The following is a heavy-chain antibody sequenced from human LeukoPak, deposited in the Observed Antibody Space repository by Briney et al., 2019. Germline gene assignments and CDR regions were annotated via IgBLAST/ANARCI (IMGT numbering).Heavy chain of an antibody. J-gene: IGHJ3*02. CDR3: ARDLTTWGAFDI. V-gene: IGHV3-53*01. D-gene: IGHD1-1*01. CDR1: GSTFNSTY. CDR2: IYSGGST. Sequence: GGSLRLSCAASGSTFNSTYTNWYRQPPGKGLEWVSVIYSGGSTYYADSVKGRFTISRDNSKNTLYLQMNSLRAEDTAVYYCARDLTTWGAFDIWGQGTMVTVSS.